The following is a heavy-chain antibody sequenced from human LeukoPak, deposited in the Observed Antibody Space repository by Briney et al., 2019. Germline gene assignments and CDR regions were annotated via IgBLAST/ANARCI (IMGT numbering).Heavy chain of an antibody. Sequence: GGSLRLSCAASGFNISDHFMSWVRQAPGKAPEWVSYITPEKTVHYLDSVKGRFTISRDNAKNSLYLQMNSLRAEDTAVYYCARVPGGYDTLYDYWGQGTLVTVSS. V-gene: IGHV3-11*01. J-gene: IGHJ4*02. D-gene: IGHD5-12*01. CDR3: ARVPGGYDTLYDY. CDR2: ITPEKTV. CDR1: GFNISDHF.